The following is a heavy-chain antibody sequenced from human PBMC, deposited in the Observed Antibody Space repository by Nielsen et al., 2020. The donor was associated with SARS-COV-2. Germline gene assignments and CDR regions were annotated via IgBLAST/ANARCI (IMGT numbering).Heavy chain of an antibody. CDR3: AREGGYGAFDI. D-gene: IGHD5-12*01. CDR1: GFTFSSYG. J-gene: IGHJ3*02. V-gene: IGHV3-13*01. Sequence: GESLKISCAASGFTFSSYGMHWVRQATGKGLEWVSAIGTAGDTYYPGSVKGRFTISRENAKNSLYLQMNSLRAGDTAVYYCAREGGYGAFDIWGQGTMVTVSS. CDR2: IGTAGDT.